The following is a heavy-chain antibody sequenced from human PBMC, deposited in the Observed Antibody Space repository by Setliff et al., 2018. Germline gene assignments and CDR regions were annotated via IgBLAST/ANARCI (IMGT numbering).Heavy chain of an antibody. V-gene: IGHV4-38-2*01. CDR1: GSAISSGHY. Sequence: SETLSLTCAVSGSAISSGHYWGWIRQPPGKGLEWVGSFRPSGKTYYNPSLNSRVTISVDTSKKQFSLKVTSVTAADTAVYYCARVAEASMRHIGIFGVVPHGFDIWGQGTMVTV. J-gene: IGHJ3*02. CDR2: FRPSGKT. D-gene: IGHD3-3*01. CDR3: ARVAEASMRHIGIFGVVPHGFDI.